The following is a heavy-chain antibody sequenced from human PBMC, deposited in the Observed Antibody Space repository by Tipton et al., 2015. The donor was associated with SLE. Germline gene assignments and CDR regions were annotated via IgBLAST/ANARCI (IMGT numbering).Heavy chain of an antibody. V-gene: IGHV3-33*01. J-gene: IGHJ4*02. CDR3: ARDSYIPTYLDY. Sequence: SLRLSCAASTFTFRKYDMHWVRQAPGKGLEWVALIWYGGSNKYYADSVKGRFTISRDTSKNTLYLQMNSLRAEDTAVYYCARDSYIPTYLDYWGQGTLVTVSS. D-gene: IGHD2-21*01. CDR1: TFTFRKYD. CDR2: IWYGGSNK.